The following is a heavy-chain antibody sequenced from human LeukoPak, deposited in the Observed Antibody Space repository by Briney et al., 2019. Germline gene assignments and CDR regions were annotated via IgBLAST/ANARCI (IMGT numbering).Heavy chain of an antibody. CDR3: AREYSSSWYYFDY. CDR1: GFTFSSYS. Sequence: GGSLRLSCAASGFTFSSYSMNWVRQAPGKGLEWVSSSSSSSSYIYYADSVKGRFTISRDNAKNSLYLQMNSLRAEDTAVYYCAREYSSSWYYFDYWGQGTLVTVSS. J-gene: IGHJ4*02. CDR2: SSSSSSYI. V-gene: IGHV3-21*01. D-gene: IGHD6-13*01.